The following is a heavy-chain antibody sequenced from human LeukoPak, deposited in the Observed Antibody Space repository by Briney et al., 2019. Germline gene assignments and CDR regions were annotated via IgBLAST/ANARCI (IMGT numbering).Heavy chain of an antibody. Sequence: PSETLSLTCTVSGGSISSYYWSWIRQPPGKGLEWMGNIYYSGSTNYNSSLKSRVTISVNTSKNQISLKLSSATAADTAVYYCAIHKQLGLLPSPKYYLDYSVQRAMLALSS. J-gene: IGHJ4*02. CDR3: AIHKQLGLLPSPKYYLDY. CDR2: IYYSGST. D-gene: IGHD6-13*01. CDR1: GGSISSYY. V-gene: IGHV4-59*08.